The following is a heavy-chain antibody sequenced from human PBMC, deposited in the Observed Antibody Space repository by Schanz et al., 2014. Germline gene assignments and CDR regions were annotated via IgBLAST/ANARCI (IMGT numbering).Heavy chain of an antibody. CDR1: GYIFINSG. CDR3: ARDRRFFDRDDLYYFDS. CDR2: ISVYTGNT. V-gene: IGHV1-18*01. J-gene: IGHJ4*02. Sequence: QVHLVQSGAEVKRPGASVKVSCKASGYIFINSGISWVRQAPGQGLEWVGWISVYTGNTKYGQKFQGRVTMTTDTSTSTAYMALTDLRSDDTAVYYCARDRRFFDRDDLYYFDSWGQGTLVTVSS. D-gene: IGHD3-3*01.